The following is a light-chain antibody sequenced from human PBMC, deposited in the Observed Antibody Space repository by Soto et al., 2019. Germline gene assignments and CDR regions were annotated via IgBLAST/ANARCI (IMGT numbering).Light chain of an antibody. CDR3: QQSDSYPYT. J-gene: IGKJ2*01. CDR1: QSIANY. Sequence: DIQMTQSPSSLSVSVGDRVTITCRASQSIANYLNWYQQKPGKAPKLLVYAASSLQSGVPSRFSGNGSGTDFTLTISSLQPEDFATYYCQQSDSYPYTFGQGTKLDIK. CDR2: AAS. V-gene: IGKV1-39*01.